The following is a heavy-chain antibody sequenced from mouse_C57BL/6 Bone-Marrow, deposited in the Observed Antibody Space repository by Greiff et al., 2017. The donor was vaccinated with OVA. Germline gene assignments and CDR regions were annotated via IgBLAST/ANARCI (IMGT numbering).Heavy chain of an antibody. CDR1: GYAFSSSW. CDR3: AGFITTVVAPVDY. V-gene: IGHV1-82*01. D-gene: IGHD1-1*01. CDR2: IYPGDGDT. Sequence: VQLQQSGPELVKPGASVKISCKASGYAFSSSWMNWVKQRPGKGLEWIGRIYPGDGDTNYNGKFKGKATLTADKSSSTAYMQLSSLTSEDSAVYFCAGFITTVVAPVDYWGQGTSVTVSS. J-gene: IGHJ4*01.